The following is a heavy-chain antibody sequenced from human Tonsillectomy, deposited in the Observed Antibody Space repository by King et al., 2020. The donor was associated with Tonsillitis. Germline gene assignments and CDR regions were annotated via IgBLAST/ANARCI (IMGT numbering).Heavy chain of an antibody. Sequence: HVQLVQSGAEVKKPGASVRFSCKASGYTFNKYYILWVRQAPGQRLEWMGKIDPVDGSIDNAQKFQGRVTVTRDMSTSTVYMDLRRLTSEDTAVYYCARSTDVVAVIHARPYGVDVWGQGTTVIVSS. D-gene: IGHD1-1*01. CDR2: IDPVDGSI. CDR1: GYTFNKYY. V-gene: IGHV1-46*02. CDR3: ARSTDVVAVIHARPYGVDV. J-gene: IGHJ6*02.